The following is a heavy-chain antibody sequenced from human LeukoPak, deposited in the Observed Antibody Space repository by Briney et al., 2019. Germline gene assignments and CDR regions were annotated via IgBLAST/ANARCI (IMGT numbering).Heavy chain of an antibody. CDR1: GGSISSYY. Sequence: SETLSLTCTVSGGSISSYYWGWIRQPPGKGLEWIGYIYYSGSTNYNPSLKSRVTISVDTSKNQFSLKLSSVTAADTAVYYCARPAERWSDAFDIWGQGTMVTVSS. V-gene: IGHV4-59*08. J-gene: IGHJ3*02. CDR2: IYYSGST. D-gene: IGHD2-8*01. CDR3: ARPAERWSDAFDI.